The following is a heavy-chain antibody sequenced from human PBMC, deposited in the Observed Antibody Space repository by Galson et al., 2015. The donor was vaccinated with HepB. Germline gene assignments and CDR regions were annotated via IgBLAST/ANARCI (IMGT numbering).Heavy chain of an antibody. Sequence: SLRLSCAASGFTFSSYAMHWVRQAPGKGLEWVAVISYDGSNKYYADSVKGRFTISRDNSKNTLYLQMNSLRAEDTAVYYCARDHPVHITIFYYYGMDVWGQGTTVTVSS. J-gene: IGHJ6*02. V-gene: IGHV3-30-3*01. D-gene: IGHD3-3*01. CDR2: ISYDGSNK. CDR3: ARDHPVHITIFYYYGMDV. CDR1: GFTFSSYA.